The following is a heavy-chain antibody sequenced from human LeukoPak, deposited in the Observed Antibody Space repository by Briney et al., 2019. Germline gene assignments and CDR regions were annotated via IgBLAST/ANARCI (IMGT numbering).Heavy chain of an antibody. J-gene: IGHJ4*02. D-gene: IGHD6-19*01. CDR2: INPNSGGT. CDR3: ARTGYSSGWYDY. CDR1: GFTFTGYY. Sequence: GGSLRLSCAASGFTFTGYYMHWVRQAPGQGLEWMGWINPNSGGTNYAQKFQGRVTMTRDTSISTAYMELSRLRSDDTAVYYCARTGYSSGWYDYWGQGTLVTVSS. V-gene: IGHV1-2*02.